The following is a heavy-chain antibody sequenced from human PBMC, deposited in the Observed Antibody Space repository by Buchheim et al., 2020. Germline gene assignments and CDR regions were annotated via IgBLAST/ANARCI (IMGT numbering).Heavy chain of an antibody. CDR2: ASHDGTYK. Sequence: QVQLVESGGGVVQPGRFLRLSCAASGFTFSDYGMHWVRQPPGRGLEWVAVASHDGTYKYYADYVKGRFTISRDDSKNTLSLQMNSLRTGDTAIYYCAKDLGFHFASGSSYFDSWGQGAL. CDR1: GFTFSDYG. V-gene: IGHV3-30*18. J-gene: IGHJ4*02. D-gene: IGHD3-10*01. CDR3: AKDLGFHFASGSSYFDS.